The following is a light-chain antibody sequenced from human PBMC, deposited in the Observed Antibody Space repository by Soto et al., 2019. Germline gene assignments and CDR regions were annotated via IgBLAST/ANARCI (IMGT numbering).Light chain of an antibody. CDR2: GAS. Sequence: EIVMTQSPATLSVSPGERATLSCRASRSISSSLAWYQQKPGQAPRLLIYGASTRATGIPARFSGSGSGTEFTLTISSLQSEDFAVYYCQQYNNGPTYTFGQGTKLEIK. CDR1: RSISSS. CDR3: QQYNNGPTYT. J-gene: IGKJ2*01. V-gene: IGKV3-15*01.